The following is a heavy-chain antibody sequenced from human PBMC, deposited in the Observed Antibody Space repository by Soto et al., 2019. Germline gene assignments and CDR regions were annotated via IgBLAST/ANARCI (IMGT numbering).Heavy chain of an antibody. CDR1: RVSFGDYT. Sequence: PGGSLRLCCAACRVSFGDYTMNWVRQAPGKGLEWLSSISSTSVYIDYADSLKGRFTISRDNAKNSLSLQMNSLRAEDTAVYYCARVLSAAATGAFDIWGQAPMVTVSS. J-gene: IGHJ3*02. CDR3: ARVLSAAATGAFDI. V-gene: IGHV3-21*01. CDR2: ISSTSVYI. D-gene: IGHD3-16*02.